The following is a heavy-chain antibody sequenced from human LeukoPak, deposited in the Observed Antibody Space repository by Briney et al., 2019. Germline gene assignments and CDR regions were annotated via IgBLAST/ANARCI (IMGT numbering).Heavy chain of an antibody. V-gene: IGHV3-23*01. J-gene: IGHJ4*02. CDR3: AKVPNVVVPAAPYFDY. CDR2: ISGSGGST. D-gene: IGHD2-2*01. Sequence: GRSLRLSCAASGFTVSSYAMSWVRQAPGKGLEWVSAISGSGGSTYYADSVRGRFTISRDNSKNTLYLQMNSVRAEDTAVYYCAKVPNVVVPAAPYFDYWGQGTLVTVSS. CDR1: GFTVSSYA.